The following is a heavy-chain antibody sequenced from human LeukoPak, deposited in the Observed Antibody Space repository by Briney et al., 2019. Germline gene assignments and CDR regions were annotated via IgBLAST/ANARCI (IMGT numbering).Heavy chain of an antibody. CDR1: GYTFTGYY. CDR2: INPNSGGT. CDR3: ARDSSSVNYYYYYMDV. J-gene: IGHJ6*03. D-gene: IGHD6-6*01. V-gene: IGHV1-2*06. Sequence: APVKVSCKASGYTFTGYYMHWVRQAPGQGLEWMGRINPNSGGTNYAQKFQGRVTMTRDTSISTAYMELSRLRSDDTAVYYCARDSSSVNYYYYYMDVWGKGTTVTVSS.